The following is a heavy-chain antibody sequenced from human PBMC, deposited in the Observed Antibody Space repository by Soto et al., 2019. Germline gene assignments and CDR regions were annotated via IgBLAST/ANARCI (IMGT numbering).Heavy chain of an antibody. D-gene: IGHD6-19*01. CDR3: ARDGSYSSGWKSFDY. CDR2: IYYSGST. Sequence: PSETLSLTCTVSGGSISSYYWNWIRQSPGKGLEWIGYIYYSGSTNYNPSLKSRVTISVDTSKNQFSLKLSSVTAADTAVYYCARDGSYSSGWKSFDYWGQGTLVTVSS. J-gene: IGHJ4*02. V-gene: IGHV4-59*01. CDR1: GGSISSYY.